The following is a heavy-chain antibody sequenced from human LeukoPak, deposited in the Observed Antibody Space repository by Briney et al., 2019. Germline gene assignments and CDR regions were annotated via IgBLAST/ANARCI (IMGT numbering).Heavy chain of an antibody. V-gene: IGHV3-7*01. J-gene: IGHJ4*02. Sequence: GGSLRLSCAASGFTFSRYWMTWVRQAPGKGLEGVANIKQDGSEKYYVDSVKGRFTISRDNAKNSLYLQMTSLRAEDTAVYYCAKDYTAPDTYYYDSSRSFDWGQGTLVTVSS. CDR3: AKDYTAPDTYYYDSSRSFD. CDR2: IKQDGSEK. CDR1: GFTFSRYW. D-gene: IGHD3-22*01.